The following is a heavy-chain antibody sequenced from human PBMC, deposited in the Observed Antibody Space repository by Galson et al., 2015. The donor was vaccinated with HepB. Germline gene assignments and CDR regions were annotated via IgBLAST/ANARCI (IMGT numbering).Heavy chain of an antibody. D-gene: IGHD6-13*01. CDR3: ARGHSSSWYSGLGY. CDR1: GFSVSSSY. J-gene: IGHJ4*02. CDR2: IYSGGDT. V-gene: IGHV3-53*01. Sequence: CLRLSCAASGFSVSSSYMCWVRQAPGKGLEWVSIIYSGGDTYHADSVKGRFTISRDNSKNTLYLQMNSLRAEDTAVYYCARGHSSSWYSGLGYWGQGALVTVSS.